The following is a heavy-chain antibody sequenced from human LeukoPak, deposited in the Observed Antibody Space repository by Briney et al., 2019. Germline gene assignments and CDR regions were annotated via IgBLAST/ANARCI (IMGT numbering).Heavy chain of an antibody. CDR2: INHSGST. CDR3: ARDRDYLNYYFDY. D-gene: IGHD4-17*01. Sequence: SETLSLTCAVYGGSFSGYYWSWIRQPPGKGLEWIGEINHSGSTNYNPSLKSRVTISVDTSKNQFSLKLSSVTAADTAVYYCARDRDYLNYYFDYWGQGTLVTVS. V-gene: IGHV4-34*01. J-gene: IGHJ4*02. CDR1: GGSFSGYY.